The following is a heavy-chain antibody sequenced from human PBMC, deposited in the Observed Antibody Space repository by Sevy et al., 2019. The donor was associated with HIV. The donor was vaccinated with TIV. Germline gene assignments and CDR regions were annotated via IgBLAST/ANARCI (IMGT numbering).Heavy chain of an antibody. J-gene: IGHJ4*02. D-gene: IGHD3-22*01. CDR1: GFSFNNAW. Sequence: GGSLRLSCAGSGFSFNNAWMHWVRQAPGKGLGWIGRIKSEADGGTTDYAAPVKDRFTISRDDSKDILYLQMNSLQAEDTAVYYCWDTNDSGPWDYWGRGTLVTVSS. CDR3: WDTNDSGPWDY. V-gene: IGHV3-15*01. CDR2: IKSEADGGTT.